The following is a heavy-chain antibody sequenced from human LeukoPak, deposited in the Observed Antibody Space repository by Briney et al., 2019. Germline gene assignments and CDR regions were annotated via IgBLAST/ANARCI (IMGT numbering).Heavy chain of an antibody. CDR3: ARLFSGSGWYRVDY. J-gene: IGHJ4*02. D-gene: IGHD6-19*01. CDR1: GGSFSGYY. Sequence: SETLSLTCAVYGGSFSGYYWSWIRQPPGKGLEWIGEINHSGSTNYNPSLKSRVTISVDTSKNQFSLKLSSVTAADTAVYYCARLFSGSGWYRVDYWGQGTLVTVSS. V-gene: IGHV4-34*01. CDR2: INHSGST.